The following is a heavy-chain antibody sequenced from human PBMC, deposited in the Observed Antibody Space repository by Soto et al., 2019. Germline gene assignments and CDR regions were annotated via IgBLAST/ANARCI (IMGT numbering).Heavy chain of an antibody. Sequence: EVQLVESGGGLVQPGGSRRLACAASGFTFSSYWMHWVRQAPGKGLVWVSRINSDGSSTSSADSVKGRFTISRDNAKNTLYLQINSLRAEDTAVYYCASCGYSYGSPQFGYYYGMDVWGQGTTVTVSS. V-gene: IGHV3-74*01. CDR2: INSDGSST. CDR1: GFTFSSYW. CDR3: ASCGYSYGSPQFGYYYGMDV. D-gene: IGHD5-18*01. J-gene: IGHJ6*02.